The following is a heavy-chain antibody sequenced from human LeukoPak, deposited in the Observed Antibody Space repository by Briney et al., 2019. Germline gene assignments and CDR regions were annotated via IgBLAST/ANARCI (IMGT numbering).Heavy chain of an antibody. CDR1: GFTFSSYG. J-gene: IGHJ6*02. CDR2: ISYDGSNK. V-gene: IGHV3-30*18. CDR3: AKDQGGGYSLYGMDV. Sequence: PGGSLRLSCAASGFTFSSYGMHWVRQAPGKGLEWVAVISYDGSNKYYADSVKGRFTISRDNSKNTLYLQMNSLRAEDTAVYYCAKDQGGGYSLYGMDVWGQGTTVTVSS. D-gene: IGHD5-18*01.